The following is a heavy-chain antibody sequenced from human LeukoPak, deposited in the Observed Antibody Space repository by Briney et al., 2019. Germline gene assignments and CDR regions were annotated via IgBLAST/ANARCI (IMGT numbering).Heavy chain of an antibody. CDR2: ISYDGSEK. V-gene: IGHV3-30-3*01. CDR1: GLTFSSYP. D-gene: IGHD3-22*01. Sequence: GGSLRLSCAASGLTFSSYPMHWVRQAPGKGLEWVAVISYDGSEKHYADPVKGRFTISRDNSKNTLYLQMSSLRVEDTAMYYCAREGNSGYYPYWGQGILVTVSS. CDR3: AREGNSGYYPY. J-gene: IGHJ4*02.